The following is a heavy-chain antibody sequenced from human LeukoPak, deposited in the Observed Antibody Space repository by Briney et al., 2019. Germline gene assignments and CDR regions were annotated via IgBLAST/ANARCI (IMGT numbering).Heavy chain of an antibody. J-gene: IGHJ4*02. CDR3: ARAGGGGFYGDYGYFDY. V-gene: IGHV4-59*01. CDR1: GGSISSYY. Sequence: SETLSLTCTVSGGSISSYYWSWIRQPPGKGLEWIGYIYYSGSTNYNPSLKSRVTISVDTSKNQSSLKLSSVTAADTAVYYCARAGGGGFYGDYGYFDYWGQGTLVTVSS. D-gene: IGHD4-17*01. CDR2: IYYSGST.